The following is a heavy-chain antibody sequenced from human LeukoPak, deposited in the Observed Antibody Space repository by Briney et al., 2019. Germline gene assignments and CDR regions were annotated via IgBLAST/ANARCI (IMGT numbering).Heavy chain of an antibody. V-gene: IGHV4-34*01. D-gene: IGHD3-16*02. CDR3: ARRISDYVWGSYRYRPYYFDY. CDR2: INHCGST. Sequence: SETLSLTCAVYGGSFSGYYWSWIRQPPGKGLEWIGEINHCGSTNYNPSLKSRVTISVDTSKNQFSLKLSSVTAADTAVYYCARRISDYVWGSYRYRPYYFDYWGQGTLVTVSS. J-gene: IGHJ4*02. CDR1: GGSFSGYY.